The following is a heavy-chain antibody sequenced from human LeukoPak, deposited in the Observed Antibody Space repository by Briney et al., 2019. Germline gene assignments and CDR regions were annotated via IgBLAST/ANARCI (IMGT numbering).Heavy chain of an antibody. V-gene: IGHV1-2*06. CDR1: GYTFTGYY. D-gene: IGHD3-22*01. CDR3: ARAQNYYDSSGYYDY. Sequence: ASVKVSCKASGYTFTGYYMHWVRQAPGQGLEWMGRINPNSGGTNYAQKFQGRVTMTRDTSISTAYMELGRLRSDDTAVYYCARAQNYYDSSGYYDYWGQGTLVTVSS. CDR2: INPNSGGT. J-gene: IGHJ4*02.